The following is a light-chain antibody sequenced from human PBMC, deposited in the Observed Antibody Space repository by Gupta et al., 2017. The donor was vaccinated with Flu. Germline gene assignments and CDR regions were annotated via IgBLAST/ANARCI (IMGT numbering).Light chain of an antibody. CDR3: QSYDSTLSGLV. CDR2: GNS. J-gene: IGLJ3*02. V-gene: IGLV1-40*01. CDR1: SSNIGAGYD. Sequence: QSLLTQPPSVSRAPGQRVTISCTGTSSNIGAGYDAHWYQQQPGTAPKLLIYGNSNRPSGVPDRFSGSKSGTSASLAITGLQPEDEAEYYCQSYDSTLSGLVFGGGTKLTVL.